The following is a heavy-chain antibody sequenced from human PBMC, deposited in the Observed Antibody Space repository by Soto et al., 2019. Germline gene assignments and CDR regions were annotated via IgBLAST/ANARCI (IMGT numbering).Heavy chain of an antibody. CDR1: VVSISSSSYY. CDR3: ARLAEVSSSPGDPRVDS. Sequence: SETLSLTCTFSVVSISSSSYYCGWIRQPPWKGLEWIGSIYYSGSTYYNPSLKSRVTISVDTSKNQFSLKLSSVTAADTAVYYCARLAEVSSSPGDPRVDSWGQGILDIVSS. CDR2: IYYSGST. V-gene: IGHV4-39*01. D-gene: IGHD6-6*01. J-gene: IGHJ4*02.